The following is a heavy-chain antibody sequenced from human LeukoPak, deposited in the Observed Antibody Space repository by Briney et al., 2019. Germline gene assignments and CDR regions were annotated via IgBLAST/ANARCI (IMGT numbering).Heavy chain of an antibody. V-gene: IGHV3-9*01. CDR2: ISWNSGSI. CDR3: AKVPYYDFPQYFDY. D-gene: IGHD3-3*01. CDR1: GFTFDDYA. J-gene: IGHJ4*02. Sequence: GRSLRLSCAASGFTFDDYAMHWVRQAPGKGLEWVSGISWNSGSIGYADSVKGRFTISRDNSKNTLYLQMNSLRAEDTAVYYCAKVPYYDFPQYFDYWGQGTLVTVSS.